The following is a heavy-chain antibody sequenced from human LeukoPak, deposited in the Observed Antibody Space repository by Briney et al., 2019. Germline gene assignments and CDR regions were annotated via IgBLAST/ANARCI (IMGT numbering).Heavy chain of an antibody. V-gene: IGHV3-23*01. CDR3: AIWDRAAAGTDY. CDR1: EFTLSTYA. D-gene: IGHD6-13*01. Sequence: GGSLRLSCAASEFTLSTYAMSWVRQPPGKGLEWVSGISESGDGTYYADSVKGRFTISRDNSKNTVFLQMNSLRAEDTAVYYCAIWDRAAAGTDYWGQGTLVTVSS. J-gene: IGHJ4*02. CDR2: ISESGDGT.